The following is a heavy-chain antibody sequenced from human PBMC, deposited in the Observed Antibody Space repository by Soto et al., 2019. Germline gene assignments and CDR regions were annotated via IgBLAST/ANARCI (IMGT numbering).Heavy chain of an antibody. Sequence: EVQLVESGGGLVQPGRSLRLSCAASGFNFDDYAMYWVRQAPGKGLEWVSGISWISDNIAYADSVKGRFTISRDNAKNSLYPQMNSLRAEDTALYYCVKDRDYGSGSLSFDYWGQGALVTVSS. CDR2: ISWISDNI. D-gene: IGHD3-10*01. CDR3: VKDRDYGSGSLSFDY. J-gene: IGHJ4*02. V-gene: IGHV3-9*01. CDR1: GFNFDDYA.